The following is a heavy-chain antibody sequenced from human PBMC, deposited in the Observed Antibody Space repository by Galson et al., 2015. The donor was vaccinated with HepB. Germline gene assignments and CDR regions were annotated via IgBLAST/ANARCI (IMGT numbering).Heavy chain of an antibody. J-gene: IGHJ4*02. D-gene: IGHD3-9*01. CDR2: TSTKRGNT. CDR3: ARDVDWALDY. Sequence: SVKVSCKASGYTFNKYGISWVRQAPGQGLEWMGWTSTKRGNTKHAQNFQGRVTMTTETSTNTAYMELRSLRSADTAVYYSARDVDWALDYWGQGTLVTVSS. V-gene: IGHV1-18*01. CDR1: GYTFNKYG.